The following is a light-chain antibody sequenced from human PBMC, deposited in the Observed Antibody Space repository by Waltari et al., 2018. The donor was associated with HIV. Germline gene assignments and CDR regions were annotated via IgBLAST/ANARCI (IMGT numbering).Light chain of an antibody. J-gene: IGKJ1*01. CDR1: QSVLYSSNNKNY. Sequence: DIVMTQSPDSLAVSLGERATINCKYSQSVLYSSNNKNYLAWYQEKTGQPAKLPIYWASTRESGVPDRFSCSGSQTDFTLTISSLQAEDVAVYYCQQYYSTLRTFGQGTKVEIK. CDR3: QQYYSTLRT. CDR2: WAS. V-gene: IGKV4-1*01.